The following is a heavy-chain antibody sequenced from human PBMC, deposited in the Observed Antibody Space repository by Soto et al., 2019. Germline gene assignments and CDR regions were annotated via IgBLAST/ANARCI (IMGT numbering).Heavy chain of an antibody. J-gene: IGHJ4*02. CDR3: ARGFGRYCSGGRCPFDF. Sequence: SETLCLTWTVSGGYISSSSYYWGRIRPPPGKWLEWIGSIYYSGSTYYNPSLKSRLTISVDTSNNQFSLKLSSVTAADTAVYYCARGFGRYCSGGRCPFDFWGQGPLLTVSS. CDR1: GGYISSSSYY. V-gene: IGHV4-39*01. D-gene: IGHD2-15*01. CDR2: IYYSGST.